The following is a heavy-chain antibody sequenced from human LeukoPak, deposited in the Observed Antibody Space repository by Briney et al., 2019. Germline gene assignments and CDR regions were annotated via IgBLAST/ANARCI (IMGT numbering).Heavy chain of an antibody. Sequence: GGSLRPSCAASGFTFSSYRMTWVRQAPGKGLEWVANMNLDGREKYYVDSVKGRFTTSRDNAKNSLYLQMNSLTAEDTAVYYCARDDGFSSYSYWGQGALVTVSS. CDR3: ARDDGFSSYSY. CDR1: GFTFSSYR. D-gene: IGHD3/OR15-3a*01. J-gene: IGHJ4*02. V-gene: IGHV3-7*01. CDR2: MNLDGREK.